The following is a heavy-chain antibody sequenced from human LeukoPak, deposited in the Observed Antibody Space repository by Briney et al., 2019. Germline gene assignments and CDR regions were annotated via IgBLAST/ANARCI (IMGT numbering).Heavy chain of an antibody. Sequence: SETLSLTCTVSGGSISIYYWSWIRQPAGKGLEWIGRIYTSGSTNYNPSLKSRVTMSVDTSKNQFSLKLSSVTAADTAVYYCARDEYYDFWSGFGENYMDVWGKGTTVTVSS. CDR3: ARDEYYDFWSGFGENYMDV. J-gene: IGHJ6*03. CDR1: GGSISIYY. CDR2: IYTSGST. D-gene: IGHD3-3*01. V-gene: IGHV4-4*07.